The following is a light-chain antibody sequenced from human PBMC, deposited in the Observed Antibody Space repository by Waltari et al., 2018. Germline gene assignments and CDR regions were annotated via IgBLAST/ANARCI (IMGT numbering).Light chain of an antibody. CDR2: DVS. V-gene: IGLV2-14*03. CDR3: ASYTSSNTVI. J-gene: IGLJ2*01. Sequence: QSALTQPASVSGSAGQSIAIPCSGTNSDIGRYKYVSWYQQHPGNAPRLIIYDVSRWPSGVSNRFIGSKSGITASLAISGLQAEDEGDYFCASYTSSNTVIFGGGTRVTVL. CDR1: NSDIGRYKY.